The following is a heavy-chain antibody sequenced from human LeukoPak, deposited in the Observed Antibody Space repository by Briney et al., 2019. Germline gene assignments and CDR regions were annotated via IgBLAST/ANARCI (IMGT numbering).Heavy chain of an antibody. J-gene: IGHJ5*02. CDR1: GFTFSSYE. CDR3: ARDRGGWYRWFDP. CDR2: ISGSGSTI. D-gene: IGHD6-19*01. Sequence: GGSLRLSCAASGFTFSSYEMNWVRQAPGKGLEGFSYISGSGSTIHYADSVKGRFTISRDNAKNSLYLQMNSLRDEDTAIYHCARDRGGWYRWFDPWGQGTLVTVSS. V-gene: IGHV3-48*03.